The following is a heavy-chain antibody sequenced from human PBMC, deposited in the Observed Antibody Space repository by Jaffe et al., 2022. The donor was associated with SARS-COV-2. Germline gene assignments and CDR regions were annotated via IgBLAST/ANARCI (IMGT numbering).Heavy chain of an antibody. CDR3: GKGSYSRSWYYVQ. Sequence: EVQLLESGGGLAQPGGSLRLSCAASGFTFSNYVMTWVRQAPGKGLEWVSDSDTAGVTYYADSVKGRFIISRDNSKNTLYLQMNSLRAEDTAVYFCGKGSYSRSWYYVQWGQGTLVTVSS. D-gene: IGHD6-13*01. CDR2: SDTAGVT. J-gene: IGHJ4*02. V-gene: IGHV3-23*01. CDR1: GFTFSNYV.